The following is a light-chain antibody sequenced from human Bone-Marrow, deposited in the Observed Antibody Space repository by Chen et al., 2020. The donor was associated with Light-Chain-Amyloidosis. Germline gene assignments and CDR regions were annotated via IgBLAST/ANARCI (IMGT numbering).Light chain of an antibody. CDR1: GVYNQY. CDR3: QSADTTAALRV. CDR2: KDK. V-gene: IGLV3-25*03. J-gene: IGLJ3*02. Sequence: STELTHPPSVSVSPGQPDRVSCSGDGVYNQYGYWYQQKPCQAPVMLIDKDKERPAGIPERFSGSSSGTTVTLTISGGQAEDEADYYCQSADTTAALRVFGGGTKLTVL.